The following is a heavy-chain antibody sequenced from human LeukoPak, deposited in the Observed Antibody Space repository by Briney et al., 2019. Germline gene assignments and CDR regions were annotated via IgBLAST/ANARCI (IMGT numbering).Heavy chain of an antibody. Sequence: GGSLRLSCAASGFTFSSYEMNWVRQAPGKGLEWVSSISSSSSYIYYADSVKGRFTISRDNAKNSLFLQMNSLRVEDTAVYYCTRTTVTINAFDPWGQGTLVTVSS. CDR3: TRTTVTINAFDP. CDR1: GFTFSSYE. CDR2: ISSSSSYI. V-gene: IGHV3-21*01. D-gene: IGHD4-17*01. J-gene: IGHJ5*02.